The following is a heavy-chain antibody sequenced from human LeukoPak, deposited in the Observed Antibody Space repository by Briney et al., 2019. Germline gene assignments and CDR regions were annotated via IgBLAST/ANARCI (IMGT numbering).Heavy chain of an antibody. V-gene: IGHV3-53*01. D-gene: IGHD6-13*01. CDR3: RRGIAAAGSFDY. CDR2: IYSDGGT. CDR1: GFTVSSNY. J-gene: IGHJ4*02. Sequence: GGSLRLSCAASGFTVSSNYMSWVRQAPGKGLEWVSVIYSDGGTYYTDSVKGRFTISRDNSKNTMYLQMNSLRAEDTAVYYCRRGIAAAGSFDYWGQGTLVTVSS.